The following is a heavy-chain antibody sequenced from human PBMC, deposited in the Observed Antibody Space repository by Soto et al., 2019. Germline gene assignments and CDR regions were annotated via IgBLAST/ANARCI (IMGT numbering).Heavy chain of an antibody. J-gene: IGHJ4*02. D-gene: IGHD2-21*02. CDR2: IKPDGSAT. CDR3: ARAGYCGPGCYYYFDY. CDR1: GFTFGSYW. V-gene: IGHV3-7*01. Sequence: EVQLVESGGGLVQPGGSLRLSCAVSGFTFGSYWMNWVRLIPGKGLEWVAYIKPDGSATYYVDSVKGRFTISRDSAENSRYLQMNSLRVEATSVYYCARAGYCGPGCYYYFDYWGQGTLVTVSS.